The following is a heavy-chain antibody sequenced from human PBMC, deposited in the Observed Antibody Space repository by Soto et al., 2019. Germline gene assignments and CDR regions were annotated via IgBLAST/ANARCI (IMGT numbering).Heavy chain of an antibody. CDR3: ARDRPGISVIRAVKTYNYLDP. D-gene: IGHD1-20*01. V-gene: IGHV1-18*04. Sequence: ASVKVSCKASGYTFTSYGISWVRQAPGQGLEWMGWISAYNGNTNYAQKLQGRVTMTTDTSTNTAYMELRSLRSDDTAIYYCARDRPGISVIRAVKTYNYLDPWGQGTLVTVSS. CDR2: ISAYNGNT. J-gene: IGHJ5*02. CDR1: GYTFTSYG.